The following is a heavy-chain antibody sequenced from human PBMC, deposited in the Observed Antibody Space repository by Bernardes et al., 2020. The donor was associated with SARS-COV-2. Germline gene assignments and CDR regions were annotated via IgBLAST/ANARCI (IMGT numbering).Heavy chain of an antibody. V-gene: IGHV1-8*01. CDR1: GYTFTSYD. CDR3: ARAMRIAVAGYYYYYGMDV. Sequence: ASVKVSCKASGYTFTSYDINWVRQATGQGLEWMGWMNPNSGNTGYAQKFQGRVTMTRNTSISTAYMELSSLRSEDTAVYYCARAMRIAVAGYYYYYGMDVWGKGTTVTVSS. CDR2: MNPNSGNT. D-gene: IGHD6-19*01. J-gene: IGHJ6*04.